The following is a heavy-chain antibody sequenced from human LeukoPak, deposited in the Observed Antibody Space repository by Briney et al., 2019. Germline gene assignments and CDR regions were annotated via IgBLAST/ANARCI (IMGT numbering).Heavy chain of an antibody. CDR3: ARWGYYYDSSGYYGDAFDI. CDR1: GGSISSYY. Sequence: PSETLSLTCTVSGGSISSYYWSWIRQPPGKGLEWIGYIYYSGGTNYNPSLKSRVTISVDTSKNQFSLKLSSVTAADTAVYYCARWGYYYDSSGYYGDAFDIWGQGTMVTVSS. D-gene: IGHD3-22*01. V-gene: IGHV4-59*01. J-gene: IGHJ3*02. CDR2: IYYSGGT.